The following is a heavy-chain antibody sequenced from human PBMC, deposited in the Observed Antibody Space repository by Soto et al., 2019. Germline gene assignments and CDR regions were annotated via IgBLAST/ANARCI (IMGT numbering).Heavy chain of an antibody. D-gene: IGHD2-15*01. CDR2: INNSGST. CDR3: ARGGYTSGWFRV. V-gene: IGHV4-34*01. J-gene: IGHJ4*02. Sequence: PXETLSLPCAVHGGSFRGYDWTWIRQPPGKGLEWIGEINNSGSTNDNPSLKSRVTISRDTSKNQFSLSLSSVTAADTAIYYCARGGYTSGWFRVWGQGILVTVSS. CDR1: GGSFRGYD.